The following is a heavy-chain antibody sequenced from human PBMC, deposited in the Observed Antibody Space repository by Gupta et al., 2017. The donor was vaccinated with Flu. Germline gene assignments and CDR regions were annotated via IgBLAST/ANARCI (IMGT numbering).Heavy chain of an antibody. CDR1: GFSFSTYG. Sequence: QELLVESGGGVVQPGKSLRLSCVASGFSFSTYGMAWVRQAPGKGLEWVAYMWYDGTNEYYADSVKGRFTISRDNSKNSLFLQVDSLRAEDTGLYYCTTLIALDTFHLWGQGTMVIVSS. CDR2: MWYDGTNE. D-gene: IGHD2-21*01. J-gene: IGHJ3*01. V-gene: IGHV3-33*01. CDR3: TTLIALDTFHL.